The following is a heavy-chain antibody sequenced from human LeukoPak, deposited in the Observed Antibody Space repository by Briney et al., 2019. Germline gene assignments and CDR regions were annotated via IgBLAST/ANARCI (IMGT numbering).Heavy chain of an antibody. D-gene: IGHD4-11*01. V-gene: IGHV1-69*05. Sequence: SVKVSCKASGGTFSSYAISWVRQAPGQGLEWMGRIIPIFGTANYAQKFQGRVTITTDESTSTAYMELSSLRSEDTAVYYCARDAEGPTVRVRYYYYMGVWGKGTTVTVSS. CDR1: GGTFSSYA. J-gene: IGHJ6*03. CDR3: ARDAEGPTVRVRYYYYMGV. CDR2: IIPIFGTA.